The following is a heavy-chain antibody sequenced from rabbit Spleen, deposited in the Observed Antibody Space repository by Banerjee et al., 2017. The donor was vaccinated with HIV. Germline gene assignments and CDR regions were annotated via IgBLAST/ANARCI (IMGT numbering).Heavy chain of an antibody. CDR3: ARDEYGHDYRSYFGL. D-gene: IGHD6-1*01. Sequence: QEQLEESGGGLVKPEGSLTLTCKASGVSFNDKDVMCWVRQAPGKGLEWIGYIDPFFGITYYATWVNGRFTISKTSSTTVTLQLNSLTAADTATYFCARDEYGHDYRSYFGLWGPGTLVTVS. V-gene: IGHV1S45*01. CDR2: IDPFFGIT. J-gene: IGHJ4*01. CDR1: GVSFNDKDV.